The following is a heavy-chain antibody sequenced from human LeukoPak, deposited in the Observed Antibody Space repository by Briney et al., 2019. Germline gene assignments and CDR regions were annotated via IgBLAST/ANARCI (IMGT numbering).Heavy chain of an antibody. D-gene: IGHD3-10*01. J-gene: IGHJ4*02. CDR3: ARHSFGVWVGVYISRPFDY. CDR1: GGSLSGYY. Sequence: PSQTLSLTRAVYGGSLSGYYGSCIREPPGKGLEWSGEINHSGSTNYNTSLKSRGTESVDTSKKQISLKLSSVNAADTAVYYCARHSFGVWVGVYISRPFDYWGQGTLVTVSS. V-gene: IGHV4-34*01. CDR2: INHSGST.